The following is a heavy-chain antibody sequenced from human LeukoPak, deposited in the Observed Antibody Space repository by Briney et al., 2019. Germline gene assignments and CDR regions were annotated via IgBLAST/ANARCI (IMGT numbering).Heavy chain of an antibody. CDR3: AKRFWEQKGLGPFDI. J-gene: IGHJ3*02. CDR2: ISGSGDTT. D-gene: IGHD1-26*01. Sequence: GGSLRLSCAASGFTFSDHAMSWVRQAPGKGLEWVSAISGSGDTTYYADSVKGRFSISRDNSKNTLYLQMNSLRADDTAVYYCAKRFWEQKGLGPFDIWGQGTMVTVSS. CDR1: GFTFSDHA. V-gene: IGHV3-23*01.